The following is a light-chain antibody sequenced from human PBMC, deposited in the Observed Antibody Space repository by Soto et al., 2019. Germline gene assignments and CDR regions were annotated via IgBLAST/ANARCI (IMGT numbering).Light chain of an antibody. CDR1: QDIKNY. V-gene: IGKV1-33*01. J-gene: IGKJ2*01. Sequence: DSQMTQSPSSLSASVGDRVTMTRQASQDIKNYLNWYQQKSGKAPKLLIYDASDLETGVPSRFSGSGSGTDFTFTISNLQPEDIATYYCQQYDTLPPYTFGQGTKVDIK. CDR2: DAS. CDR3: QQYDTLPPYT.